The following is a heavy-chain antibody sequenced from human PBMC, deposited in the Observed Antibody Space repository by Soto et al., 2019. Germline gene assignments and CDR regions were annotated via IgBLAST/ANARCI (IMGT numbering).Heavy chain of an antibody. Sequence: ASVKVSCKASGYTFTAHYIHWVRQAPGQGFEWMGRINPNSGDTSYAQRLRGRVTMTRDTSINTVFMELSSLRSDDTALYYCARVSRAVGASTTYDFWAQGTLVTVSS. CDR1: GYTFTAHY. CDR2: INPNSGDT. J-gene: IGHJ4*02. CDR3: ARVSRAVGASTTYDF. V-gene: IGHV1-2*02. D-gene: IGHD1-26*01.